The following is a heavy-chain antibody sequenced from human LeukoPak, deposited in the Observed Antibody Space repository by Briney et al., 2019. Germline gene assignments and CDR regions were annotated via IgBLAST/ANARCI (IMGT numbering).Heavy chain of an antibody. CDR1: GFTVSDNY. Sequence: GGSLRLSCAASGFTVSDNYMSWVRQAPGKGLEWVSVIYSGGSTCHADSVKGRFTISRDNSKNTLYLQMNSLRAEDTGVYYCARGRGSGWYDYWGQGTLVTVSS. D-gene: IGHD6-19*01. V-gene: IGHV3-66*01. CDR2: IYSGGST. J-gene: IGHJ4*02. CDR3: ARGRGSGWYDY.